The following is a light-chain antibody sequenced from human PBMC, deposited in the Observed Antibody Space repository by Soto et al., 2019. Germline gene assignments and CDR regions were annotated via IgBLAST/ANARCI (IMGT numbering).Light chain of an antibody. V-gene: IGLV2-14*01. Sequence: QSALTQPASVSGSAGQSITISCSGTMRDVGAYNLVSWYQQHPGTAPKLIIYEVRNRPSGISSRFSGSRSGNTASLTISGLQPEDEGDYYCSAYTPRSTLVFGGGTKLTAL. J-gene: IGLJ2*01. CDR1: MRDVGAYNL. CDR3: SAYTPRSTLV. CDR2: EVR.